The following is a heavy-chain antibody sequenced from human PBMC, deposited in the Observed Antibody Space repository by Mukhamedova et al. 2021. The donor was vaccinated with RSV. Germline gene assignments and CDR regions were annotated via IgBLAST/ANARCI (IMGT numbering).Heavy chain of an antibody. D-gene: IGHD7-27*01. CDR3: ARASGLGIDY. CDR2: GST. J-gene: IGHJ4*02. Sequence: GSTNYNPSLKSRVTISVDKSKNQFSLKLSSVTAADTAVYFCARASGLGIDYWGQGTLVTVPS. V-gene: IGHV4-4*01.